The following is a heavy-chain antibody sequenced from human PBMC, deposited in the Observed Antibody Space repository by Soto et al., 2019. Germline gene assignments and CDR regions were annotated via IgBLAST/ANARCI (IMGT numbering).Heavy chain of an antibody. D-gene: IGHD5-12*01. CDR3: ARHPAIVATIFYFDY. V-gene: IGHV4-39*01. Sequence: PSETLSLTCTVSGGSISSYYWGWIRQPPGKGLEWIGSIYYSGSTYYNPSLKSRVTISVDTSKNQFSLKLSSVTAADTAVYYCARHPAIVATIFYFDYWGQGTLVTVSS. J-gene: IGHJ4*02. CDR1: GGSISSYY. CDR2: IYYSGST.